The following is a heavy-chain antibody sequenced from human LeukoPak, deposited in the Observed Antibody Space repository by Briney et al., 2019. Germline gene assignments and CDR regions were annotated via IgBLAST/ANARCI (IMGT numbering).Heavy chain of an antibody. CDR3: ARGGDDDFDLGDY. CDR1: GFTFSRYW. D-gene: IGHD4-17*01. CDR2: IKQDGSAK. Sequence: GGSLRLSCAASGFTFSRYWMSWVRQAPGKGLEWVANIKQDGSAKYYVDSVKGQFTISRDNAKNSMYLQMNSLRAEDTAVYYCARGGDDDFDLGDYWGQGTLVTVSS. J-gene: IGHJ4*02. V-gene: IGHV3-7*01.